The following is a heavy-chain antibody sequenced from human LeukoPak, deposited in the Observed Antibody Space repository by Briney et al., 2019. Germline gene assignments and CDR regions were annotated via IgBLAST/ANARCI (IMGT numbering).Heavy chain of an antibody. D-gene: IGHD6-13*01. CDR1: GFTFSSYS. V-gene: IGHV3-21*01. Sequence: NPGGSLRLSCAASGFTFSSYSMNWVRQAPGKGLEWVSSISSSSSYIYYADSVKGRFTISRDNAKNSLYLQMNSLRAEDTAVYYCARAQQQLVQEYDILYDYWGQGTLVTVSS. J-gene: IGHJ4*02. CDR3: ARAQQQLVQEYDILYDY. CDR2: ISSSSSYI.